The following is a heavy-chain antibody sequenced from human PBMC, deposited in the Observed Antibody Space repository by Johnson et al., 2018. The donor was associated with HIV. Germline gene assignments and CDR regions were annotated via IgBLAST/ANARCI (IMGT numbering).Heavy chain of an antibody. J-gene: IGHJ3*02. CDR2: IGTAGDT. V-gene: IGHV3-13*01. D-gene: IGHD2-15*01. Sequence: VQLVESGGGLVQPGGSLRLSCAASGFTFSSYAMSWVRQAPGKGLEWVSAIGTAGDTYYPGSVKGRFTIARENAKNSLYLQLNSLRAGDTAVYYCARGSGYCSGGSCKGAVAFDIWGQGTMVTVSS. CDR1: GFTFSSYA. CDR3: ARGSGYCSGGSCKGAVAFDI.